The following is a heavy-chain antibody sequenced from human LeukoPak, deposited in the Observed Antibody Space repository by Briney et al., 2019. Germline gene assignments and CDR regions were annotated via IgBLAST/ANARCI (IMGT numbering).Heavy chain of an antibody. D-gene: IGHD3-10*01. CDR2: ISYSGRT. J-gene: IGHJ5*02. Sequence: SETLSLTCTVSGASISSYYWTWIRQPPGKGLEWIGYISYSGRTTYNPSLKSRVTISADTSKNQFSLNLSSVTPADTAVYYCARTLYYYGSGTYHNWFDPWGQGTLVTVSS. CDR1: GASISSYY. V-gene: IGHV4-59*01. CDR3: ARTLYYYGSGTYHNWFDP.